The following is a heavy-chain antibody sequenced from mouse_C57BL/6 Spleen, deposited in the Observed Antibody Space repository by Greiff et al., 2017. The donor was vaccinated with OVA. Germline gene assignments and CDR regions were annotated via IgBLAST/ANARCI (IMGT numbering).Heavy chain of an antibody. CDR2: IYPGDGDT. CDR3: ARSGGNWYYFDY. V-gene: IGHV1-82*01. Sequence: VQLQQSGPELVKPGASVKISCKASGYAFSSSWMNWVKQRPGKGLEWIGRIYPGDGDTNYNGKFKGKATLTADKSSSTAYMQLSSLTSEDSAVYFCARSGGNWYYFDYWGQGTTLTVSS. J-gene: IGHJ2*01. D-gene: IGHD2-1*01. CDR1: GYAFSSSW.